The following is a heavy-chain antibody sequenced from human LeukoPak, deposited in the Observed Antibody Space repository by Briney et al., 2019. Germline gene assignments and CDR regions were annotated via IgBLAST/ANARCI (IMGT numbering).Heavy chain of an antibody. J-gene: IGHJ6*04. Sequence: SQTLSLTCTVSGDSVNSADYYWSWIRQPPGKGLEWIGEINHSGSTNYNPSLKSRVTISVDTSKNQFSLKLSSVTAADTAVYYCARGKEQQLTYYYYGMDVWGKGTTVTVSS. CDR1: GDSVNSADYY. D-gene: IGHD6-13*01. V-gene: IGHV4-34*01. CDR3: ARGKEQQLTYYYYGMDV. CDR2: INHSGST.